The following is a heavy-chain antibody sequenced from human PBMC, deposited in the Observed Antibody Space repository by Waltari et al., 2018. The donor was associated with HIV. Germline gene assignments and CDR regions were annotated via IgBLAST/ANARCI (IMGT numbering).Heavy chain of an antibody. CDR2: ISSTSSFI. J-gene: IGHJ4*02. D-gene: IGHD3-3*01. V-gene: IGHV3-21*01. CDR3: ASEDFWSGPHN. Sequence: EAQLVESGGGLVKPGGSLRLSCVVAGFTFTTFSMKWVRQDPGKVLEWVSSISSTSSFIYYADSVKGRFTISRDNGKNSLYLQINNLRVEDTAVYYCASEDFWSGPHNWGQGTLVTVSS. CDR1: GFTFTTFS.